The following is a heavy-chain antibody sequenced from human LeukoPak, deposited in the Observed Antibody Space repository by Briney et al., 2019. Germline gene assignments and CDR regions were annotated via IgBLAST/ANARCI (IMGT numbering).Heavy chain of an antibody. Sequence: GGSLRLSCAASGFTFSSYWMSWVRQAPGKGLEWVANIKQDGSEKYYVDSVKGRFTISRDNAKNSLYLQMNSLRAEDTAVYYCARQGGLMVYALDYWGQGTLVTVSS. V-gene: IGHV3-7*01. D-gene: IGHD2-8*01. CDR1: GFTFSSYW. CDR3: ARQGGLMVYALDY. CDR2: IKQDGSEK. J-gene: IGHJ4*02.